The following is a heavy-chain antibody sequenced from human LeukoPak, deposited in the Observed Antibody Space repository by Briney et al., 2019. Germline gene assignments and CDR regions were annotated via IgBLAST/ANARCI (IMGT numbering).Heavy chain of an antibody. D-gene: IGHD3-3*01. Sequence: ASVKVSCKASGYTFTNFGISWERQAPGQGLEWMGWISAYNDNTNLAQKFQGRVTMTTDTSTSTAYMEVRSLRSDDTAVYYCARDGRFLEWLLWDDAFDIWGQGTMVTVSS. CDR1: GYTFTNFG. V-gene: IGHV1-18*01. CDR3: ARDGRFLEWLLWDDAFDI. CDR2: ISAYNDNT. J-gene: IGHJ3*02.